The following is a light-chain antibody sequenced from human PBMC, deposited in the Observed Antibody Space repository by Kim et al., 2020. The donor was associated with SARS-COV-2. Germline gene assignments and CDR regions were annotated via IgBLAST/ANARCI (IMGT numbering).Light chain of an antibody. CDR2: GNS. Sequence: RVTIACNASSSNIGAGYDVNWYQHLRGTAPKLLIYGNSERPAGVPGRLSGSKSGNSASLAITGLQAEDEADYYCQSYDSSLSVWVFGGGTRRNVL. CDR1: SSNIGAGYD. V-gene: IGLV1-40*01. J-gene: IGLJ3*02. CDR3: QSYDSSLSVWV.